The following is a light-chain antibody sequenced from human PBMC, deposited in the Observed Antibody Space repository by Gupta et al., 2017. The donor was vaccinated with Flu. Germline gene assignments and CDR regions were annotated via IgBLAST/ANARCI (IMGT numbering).Light chain of an antibody. Sequence: PSSVSAFAGDTVTISCRASRNINKWIAWYQQKPGTAPRLLVYAASGLQSGVPARFSGSGSGTEFTLTISSLQPEDSATYCCQQAHSFPRTFGQGTKV. CDR3: QQAHSFPRT. J-gene: IGKJ1*01. V-gene: IGKV1-12*01. CDR1: RNINKW. CDR2: AAS.